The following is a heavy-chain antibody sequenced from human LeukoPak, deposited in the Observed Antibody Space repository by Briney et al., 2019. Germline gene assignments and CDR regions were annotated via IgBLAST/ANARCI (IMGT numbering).Heavy chain of an antibody. CDR2: IYYSGST. CDR1: GGSISSYY. D-gene: IGHD6-19*01. V-gene: IGHV4-59*01. Sequence: KSSETLSLTCTVSGGSISSYYWSWIRQPPGKGLEWIGYIYYSGSTNYNPSLKSRVTISVDTSKIQFSLKLSSVTAADTAVYYCARARNGWGYWYFDLWGRGTLVTVSS. J-gene: IGHJ2*01. CDR3: ARARNGWGYWYFDL.